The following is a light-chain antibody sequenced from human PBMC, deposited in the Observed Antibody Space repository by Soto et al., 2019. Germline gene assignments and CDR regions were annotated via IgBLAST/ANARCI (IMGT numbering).Light chain of an antibody. J-gene: IGLJ1*01. CDR3: AAWDDSLNGRV. CDR1: SSNLGAPYD. Sequence: QSVLTQPPSVSGAPGQTVIISCSGSSSNLGAPYDVNWFRQLPGTVPRLLIYYDNLRPSGVPDRISGSKSGTSASLAISGLQSDDEADYYCAAWDDSLNGRVFGTGTKLTVL. CDR2: YDN. V-gene: IGLV1-40*01.